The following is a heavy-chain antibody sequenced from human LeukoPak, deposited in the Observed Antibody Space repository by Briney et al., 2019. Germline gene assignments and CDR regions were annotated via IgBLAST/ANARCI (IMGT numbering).Heavy chain of an antibody. CDR2: ISGSGGGA. V-gene: IGHV3-23*01. CDR1: GVTFSSYV. Sequence: GGSLRLSCEASGVTFSSYVMSWVRQAPGKGPEWVSGISGSGGGAYYADSVKGRFAISRDNSKNTLYLQMNSLRAEDTAVYYCAKDRCSSTSCYSPFDYWGQGTLVTVSS. D-gene: IGHD2-2*01. CDR3: AKDRCSSTSCYSPFDY. J-gene: IGHJ4*02.